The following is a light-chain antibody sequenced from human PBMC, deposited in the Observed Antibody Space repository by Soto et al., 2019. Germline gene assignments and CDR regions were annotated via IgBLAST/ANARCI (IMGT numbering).Light chain of an antibody. J-gene: IGKJ2*01. CDR3: QQSDSTPYT. CDR1: QSISSW. CDR2: DAS. V-gene: IGKV1-5*01. Sequence: DIQMTQSPSTLSASIGDRITITCRASQSISSWLAWYQQKPGKAPKLLIYDASTLESGVPSRFSGSGSGTEFTLTIASLQPEDFSTYYCQQSDSTPYTFGQGTKVDIK.